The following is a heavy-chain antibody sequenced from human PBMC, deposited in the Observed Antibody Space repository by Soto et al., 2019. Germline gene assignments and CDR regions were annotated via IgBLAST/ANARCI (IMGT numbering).Heavy chain of an antibody. CDR3: ARSVYGSGSYHDY. Sequence: ASVKVSCKASGYTFTGYYMHWVRQAPGQGLEWMGWINPNSGGTNYAQKFQGRVTMTRDTSISTAYMELSRLRSDDTAVYYCARSVYGSGSYHDYWGQGTMVTVYS. J-gene: IGHJ4*02. CDR1: GYTFTGYY. D-gene: IGHD3-10*01. V-gene: IGHV1-2*02. CDR2: INPNSGGT.